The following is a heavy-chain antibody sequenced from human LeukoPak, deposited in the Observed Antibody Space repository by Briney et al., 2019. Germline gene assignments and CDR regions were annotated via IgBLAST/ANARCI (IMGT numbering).Heavy chain of an antibody. D-gene: IGHD2-2*01. V-gene: IGHV3-23*01. J-gene: IGHJ4*02. CDR2: ISGSGGST. CDR1: GFTFSSYA. CDR3: AKDHRPVVPVAHATYYFDY. Sequence: GGSLRLSCAASGFTFSSYAMSWVRQAPGKGLEWVSAISGSGGSTYYADSVKGRFTISRDNSKNTLYLQMNSLRAEDTAVYYCAKDHRPVVPVAHATYYFDYWGQGTLVTVSS.